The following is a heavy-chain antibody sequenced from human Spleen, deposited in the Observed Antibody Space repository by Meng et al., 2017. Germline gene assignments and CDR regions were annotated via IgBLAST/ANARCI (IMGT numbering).Heavy chain of an antibody. CDR3: ATGAAAADH. V-gene: IGHV3-15*01. Sequence: GQLCEAWGGLVKPGGSLSISCVAAGLSFTDAWMSWVRQAPGKGLEWVGRIKRNSDGGTIDYAAPVKGRFTISRDDSKNTLYLQMDSLITEDTAVYFCATGAAAADHWGQGTLVTVSS. D-gene: IGHD6-13*01. CDR1: GLSFTDAW. J-gene: IGHJ4*02. CDR2: IKRNSDGGTI.